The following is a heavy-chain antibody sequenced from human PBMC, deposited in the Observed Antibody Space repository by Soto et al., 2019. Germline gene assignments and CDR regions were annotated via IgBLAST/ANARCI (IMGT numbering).Heavy chain of an antibody. J-gene: IGHJ5*02. D-gene: IGHD6-13*01. V-gene: IGHV4-39*01. CDR2: IYYSGST. CDR3: ARRERAAGTDWWFDP. Sequence: QLQLQESGPGLVKPSETLSLTCTVSGGSISSSSFHWGWIRQPPGKGLEWIGSIYYSGSTYYSPSLKSRVTPWVDTSKNQFSLKVSSVTAAETAVYYCARRERAAGTDWWFDPWGQGTLVTVSS. CDR1: GGSISSSSFH.